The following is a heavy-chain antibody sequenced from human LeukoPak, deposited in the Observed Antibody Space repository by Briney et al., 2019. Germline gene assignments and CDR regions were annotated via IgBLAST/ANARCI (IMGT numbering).Heavy chain of an antibody. CDR2: ISSSSSTI. CDR3: ARGADTGGAFDI. Sequence: GGSLRLSCAASGFTFDDYAMHWVRQAPGKGLEWVSYISSSSSTIYYADSVKGRFTISRDNAKNSLYLQMNSLRAEDTAVYYCARGADTGGAFDIWGQGTMVTVSS. CDR1: GFTFDDYA. V-gene: IGHV3-48*01. J-gene: IGHJ3*02. D-gene: IGHD3-10*01.